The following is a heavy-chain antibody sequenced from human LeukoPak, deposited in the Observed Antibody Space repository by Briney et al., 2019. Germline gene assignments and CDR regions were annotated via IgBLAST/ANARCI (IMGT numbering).Heavy chain of an antibody. V-gene: IGHV3-23*01. Sequence: GGSLRLSCAASGFTFSDYYMSWVRQAPGKGLEWVSAISGSGGSTYYADSVKGRFTISRDNSKNTLYLQMNSLRAEDTAVYYCAKLFTIFGVAPDYWGQGTLVTVSS. J-gene: IGHJ4*02. D-gene: IGHD3-3*01. CDR1: GFTFSDYY. CDR2: ISGSGGST. CDR3: AKLFTIFGVAPDY.